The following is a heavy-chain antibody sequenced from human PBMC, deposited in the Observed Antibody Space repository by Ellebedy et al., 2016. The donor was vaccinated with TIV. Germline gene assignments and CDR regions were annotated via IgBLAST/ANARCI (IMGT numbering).Heavy chain of an antibody. CDR1: GFTFSNYA. J-gene: IGHJ6*02. D-gene: IGHD5-18*01. CDR3: AREGDTAMVHGMDG. Sequence: GESLKISCAASGFTFSNYAIRRVLQAPGKGLEWVSTMSGSGGSTYHADSVKGRFTISRDHSKNTLYLQMSSLSAEDTAVYYCAREGDTAMVHGMDGWGQGTTVTVSS. CDR2: MSGSGGST. V-gene: IGHV3-23*01.